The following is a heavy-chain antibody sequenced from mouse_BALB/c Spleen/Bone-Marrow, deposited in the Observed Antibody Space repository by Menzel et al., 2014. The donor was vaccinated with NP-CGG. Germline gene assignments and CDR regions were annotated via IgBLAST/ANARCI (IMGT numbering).Heavy chain of an antibody. Sequence: QVQLQQSGAELVKPGASVKLSCKASGYTFTSYWMHWVKQGPGQGLEWIGEIDPSDSYTNYNQKFKGKATLTVDKPSSTAYMQLSSLTSEDSAVYYCARDSITTVVATDYWGQGTTLTVSS. CDR1: GYTFTSYW. V-gene: IGHV1-69*02. D-gene: IGHD1-1*01. CDR2: IDPSDSYT. CDR3: ARDSITTVVATDY. J-gene: IGHJ2*01.